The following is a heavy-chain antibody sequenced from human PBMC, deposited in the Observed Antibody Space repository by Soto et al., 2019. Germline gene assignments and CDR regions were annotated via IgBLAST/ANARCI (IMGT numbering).Heavy chain of an antibody. CDR1: RFTFSSYW. D-gene: IGHD6-6*01. Sequence: GGSLRLSCAASRFTFSSYWMSWVRQAPGKGLEWVANIKQDGSEKYYVDSVKGRFAISRDNAKNSLYLQMNSLRVEDTAVYYCARLHSSSSGYYWGQGTPVTVSS. J-gene: IGHJ4*02. CDR2: IKQDGSEK. CDR3: ARLHSSSSGYY. V-gene: IGHV3-7*03.